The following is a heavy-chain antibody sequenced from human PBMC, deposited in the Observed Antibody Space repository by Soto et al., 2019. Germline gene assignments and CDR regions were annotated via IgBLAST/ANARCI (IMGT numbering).Heavy chain of an antibody. J-gene: IGHJ5*02. V-gene: IGHV5-51*01. CDR1: GCGSAWYS. D-gene: IGHD6-6*01. CDR3: ARPNQFITSRGISWFDP. Sequence: FGRGSGCGSAWYSVVSVRLKTRKGLEWIGIIYPDDSDTRYSPSFQGQVTISADKSISTAYLQWSSLKASDTAIYYCARPNQFITSRGISWFDPWGQGTRVTVSS. CDR2: IYPDDSDT.